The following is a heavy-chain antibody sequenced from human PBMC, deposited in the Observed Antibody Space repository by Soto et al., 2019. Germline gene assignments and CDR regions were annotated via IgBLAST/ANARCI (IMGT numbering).Heavy chain of an antibody. V-gene: IGHV1-69*12. CDR2: ISPGIDIR. CDR3: AGGICFGGSCYLDI. J-gene: IGHJ4*02. CDR1: GGTFSTYT. Sequence: QVQLVQSGAEVKKPGSSVKVSCKASGGTFSTYTLYWVRQAPGQGLEWMGGISPGIDIRDYAQKFQGRVTITADESTSTVYIQLSTRISEDTPFYYRAGGICFGGSCYLDIWGQGTLVTVSS. D-gene: IGHD2-15*01.